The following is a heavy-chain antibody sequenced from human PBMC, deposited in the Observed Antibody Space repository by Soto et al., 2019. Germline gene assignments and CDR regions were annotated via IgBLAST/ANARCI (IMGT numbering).Heavy chain of an antibody. CDR3: TGRVGATDY. D-gene: IGHD1-26*01. Sequence: GSLRLSCAASGXTFSNACMSWVRQAPGKGLESVGRIKSKTDGGTTDYAEPVKGRFTISRDDSKNTLYLQMNSLKNEDTAVYYCTGRVGATDYWGQGTLVTVSS. J-gene: IGHJ4*02. CDR2: IKSKTDGGTT. CDR1: GXTFSNAC. V-gene: IGHV3-15*01.